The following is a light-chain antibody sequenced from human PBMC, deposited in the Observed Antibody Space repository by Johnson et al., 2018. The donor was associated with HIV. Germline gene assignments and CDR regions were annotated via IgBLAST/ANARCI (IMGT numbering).Light chain of an antibody. CDR2: DNN. J-gene: IGLJ1*01. Sequence: QSVLTQPPSVSAAPGQTVTISCSGSSSNVGSSFVSWYRQVPGTAPKLLIYDNNKRPSGIPDRFSGSKSGTSATLGITGLQTGDEADYYCGTWESSLSAGLYVFGTGTKVTVL. CDR3: GTWESSLSAGLYV. V-gene: IGLV1-51*01. CDR1: SSNVGSSF.